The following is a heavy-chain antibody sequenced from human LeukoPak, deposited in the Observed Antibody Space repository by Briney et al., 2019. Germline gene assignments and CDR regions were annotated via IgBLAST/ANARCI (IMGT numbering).Heavy chain of an antibody. D-gene: IGHD1-26*01. CDR3: ARGAASGNFDY. V-gene: IGHV4-39*01. J-gene: IGHJ4*02. CDR2: IYYRGNT. CDR1: GGSISNSIYH. Sequence: PSETLSLTCTVSGGSISNSIYHWGWIRQPPGKGLEWIGSIYYRGNTYYNPSLKSRVTISVDTSKNQFSLKLSSVPAADTAVYYCARGAASGNFDYWGQGTLVTVSS.